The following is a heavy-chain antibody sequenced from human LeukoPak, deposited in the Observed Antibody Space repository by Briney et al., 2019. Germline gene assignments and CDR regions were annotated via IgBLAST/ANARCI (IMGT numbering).Heavy chain of an antibody. D-gene: IGHD2-15*01. CDR2: IVPIFGTA. Sequence: SVKVSCKASGGTFSSYAISWVRQAPGQGLEWMGGIVPIFGTANYAQKFQGRVTITADESTSTAYMELSSLRSEDTAVYYCARSEELRYCSGGSCYSADYWGQGTLVTVSS. J-gene: IGHJ4*02. V-gene: IGHV1-69*13. CDR1: GGTFSSYA. CDR3: ARSEELRYCSGGSCYSADY.